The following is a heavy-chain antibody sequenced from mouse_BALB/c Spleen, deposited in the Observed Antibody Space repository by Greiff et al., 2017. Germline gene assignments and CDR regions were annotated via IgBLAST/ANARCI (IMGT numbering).Heavy chain of an antibody. CDR1: GYSFTGYF. Sequence: VQLKQSGPELVKPGASVKISCKASGYSFTGYFMNWVMQSHGKSLEWIGRINPYNGDTFYNQKFKGKATLTVDKSSSTAHMELRSLASEDSAVYYCARGILYYDNYFDYWGQGTTLTVSS. J-gene: IGHJ2*01. CDR3: ARGILYYDNYFDY. V-gene: IGHV1-20*02. D-gene: IGHD2-4*01. CDR2: INPYNGDT.